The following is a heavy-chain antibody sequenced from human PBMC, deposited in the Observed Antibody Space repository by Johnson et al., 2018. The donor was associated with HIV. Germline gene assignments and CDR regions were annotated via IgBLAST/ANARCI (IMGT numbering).Heavy chain of an antibody. D-gene: IGHD3-22*01. J-gene: IGHJ3*02. CDR2: INWNGGST. CDR1: GFTFNDYG. V-gene: IGHV3-20*04. CDR3: ARDSKYYYDTSGYHVWGGGFGI. Sequence: VQLVESGGGVVRPGGSLRLSCAASGFTFNDYGMSWVRQAPGKGLEWVSGINWNGGSTGYADSVKGRFTISRDNAKNSLYLQMNSLRAEDTAVYYCARDSKYYYDTSGYHVWGGGFGIWGLGTMVTVSS.